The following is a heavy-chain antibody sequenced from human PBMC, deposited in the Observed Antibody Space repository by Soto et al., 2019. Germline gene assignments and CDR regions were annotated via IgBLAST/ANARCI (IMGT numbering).Heavy chain of an antibody. D-gene: IGHD3-22*01. CDR2: ISAYNGNT. V-gene: IGHV1-18*01. J-gene: IGHJ4*02. CDR3: ARDKSESKYYYDSSGYLYY. CDR1: GYTFTSYG. Sequence: ASVKVSCKASGYTFTSYGISWVRQAPGQGLEWMGWISAYNGNTDYAQKLQGRVTMTTDTSTSTAYMELRSLRSDDTAVYYCARDKSESKYYYDSSGYLYYWGQGTLVTVSS.